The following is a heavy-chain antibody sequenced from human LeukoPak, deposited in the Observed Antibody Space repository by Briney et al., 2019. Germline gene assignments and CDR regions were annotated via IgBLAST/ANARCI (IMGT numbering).Heavy chain of an antibody. CDR1: GFIFDDYA. CDR3: ARVNWNDLGYYFDY. Sequence: PGRSLRLSCAASGFIFDDYAMHWVRQAPGKGPEWVSGISSNSGGIGYADSVQGRFTISRDNAKNSLYLQMNSLRAEDTAVYYCARVNWNDLGYYFDYWGQGTLVTVSS. J-gene: IGHJ4*02. CDR2: ISSNSGGI. V-gene: IGHV3-9*01. D-gene: IGHD1-1*01.